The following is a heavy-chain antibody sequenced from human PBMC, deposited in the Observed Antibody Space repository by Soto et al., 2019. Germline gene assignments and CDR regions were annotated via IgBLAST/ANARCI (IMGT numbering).Heavy chain of an antibody. D-gene: IGHD3-22*01. CDR2: IYYSGST. J-gene: IGHJ3*02. Sequence: SETLSLTCPASGGSISSGGYYWSWIRQHPGKGLEWIGYIYYSGSTYYNPSLKSRVTISVDTSKNQFSLKLSSVTAADTAVYYCAYYYDSSGDAFDIWGQGTMVTVSS. V-gene: IGHV4-31*03. CDR3: AYYYDSSGDAFDI. CDR1: GGSISSGGYY.